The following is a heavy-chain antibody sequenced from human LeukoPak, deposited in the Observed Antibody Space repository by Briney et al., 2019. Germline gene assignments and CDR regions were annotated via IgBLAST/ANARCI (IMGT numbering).Heavy chain of an antibody. V-gene: IGHV3-53*01. CDR3: TRDQMNY. D-gene: IGHD5-24*01. CDR1: EFTVSRNY. J-gene: IGHJ4*02. Sequence: PGGSLRLSCTASEFTVSRNYMLWVRQAPGKGLEWVSLIFSNGDTHYADSVKGRFTISRGTSKNTESLQMSSLRVEDTAMYYCTRDQMNYWGQGTLVTVSS. CDR2: IFSNGDT.